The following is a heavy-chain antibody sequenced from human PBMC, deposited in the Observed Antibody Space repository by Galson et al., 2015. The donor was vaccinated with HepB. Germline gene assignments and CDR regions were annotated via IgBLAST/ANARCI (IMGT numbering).Heavy chain of an antibody. V-gene: IGHV4-34*01. Sequence: ETLSLTCGVSGGSFSGNYWTWVRQPPGKGLEWIGEINRSGDNAYNPSLKSRVTMSLDTSKNVFSLKLSSVTAADTAIYYCARGYGSGSYYTYWGQGTLVTASS. J-gene: IGHJ4*02. CDR2: INRSGDN. CDR3: ARGYGSGSYYTY. CDR1: GGSFSGNY. D-gene: IGHD3-10*01.